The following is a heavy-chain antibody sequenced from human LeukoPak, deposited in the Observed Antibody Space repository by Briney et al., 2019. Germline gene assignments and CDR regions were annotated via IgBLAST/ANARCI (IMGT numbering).Heavy chain of an antibody. Sequence: ASVKVSCKASGYTFTSYGISWVRQAPGQGLEWMGWISAYNGNTNYAQKLQGRDTMTTDTSTSTAYMELRSLRSDDTAVYYCARHPGLRYSYGVEYWFDPWGQGTLVTVSS. V-gene: IGHV1-18*04. CDR3: ARHPGLRYSYGVEYWFDP. D-gene: IGHD5-18*01. CDR1: GYTFTSYG. CDR2: ISAYNGNT. J-gene: IGHJ5*02.